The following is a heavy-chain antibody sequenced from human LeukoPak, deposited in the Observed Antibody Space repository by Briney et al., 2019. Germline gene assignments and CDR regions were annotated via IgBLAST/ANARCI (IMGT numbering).Heavy chain of an antibody. Sequence: GRSLRLSCAASGFTFSSYGMHWVRQAPGKGLEWVAVIWYDGSNKYYADSVKGRFTISGDNSKNTLYLQMNSLRAEDTAVYYCARAASSGPAYYFDYWGQGTLVTVSS. V-gene: IGHV3-33*01. CDR3: ARAASSGPAYYFDY. D-gene: IGHD2-2*01. J-gene: IGHJ4*02. CDR2: IWYDGSNK. CDR1: GFTFSSYG.